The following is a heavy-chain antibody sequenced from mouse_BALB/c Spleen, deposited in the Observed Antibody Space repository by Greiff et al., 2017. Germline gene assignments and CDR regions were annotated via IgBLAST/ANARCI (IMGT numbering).Heavy chain of an antibody. V-gene: IGHV1-4*01. CDR3: ARQSFKGAMDY. J-gene: IGHJ4*01. CDR2: INPSSGYT. CDR1: GYTFTSYT. Sequence: QVQLQQSGAELARPGASVKMSCKASGYTFTSYTMHWVKQRPGQGLEWIGYINPSSGYTNYNQKFKDKATLTADKSSSTAYMQLSSLTSEDSAVYYCARQSFKGAMDYWGQGTSVTVSS.